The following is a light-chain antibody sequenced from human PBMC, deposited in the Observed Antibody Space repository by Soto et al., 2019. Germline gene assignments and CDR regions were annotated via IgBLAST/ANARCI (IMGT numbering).Light chain of an antibody. J-gene: IGKJ2*01. CDR2: KAS. CDR1: ETINGW. Sequence: DIQMTQSPSTLSASISDRVTITCRASETINGWLAWYQQKPGKVPNVLIYKASNLESGVPSRFSGSGSGTDDALTISSLQPDDVATYYCLQYNAYPHTFGQGTKLEIK. CDR3: LQYNAYPHT. V-gene: IGKV1-5*03.